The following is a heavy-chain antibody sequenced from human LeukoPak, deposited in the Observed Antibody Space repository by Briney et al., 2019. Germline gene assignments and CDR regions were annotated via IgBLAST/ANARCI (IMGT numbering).Heavy chain of an antibody. CDR2: INPNSGGT. CDR3: ARDQGRLYYYDSSGCDY. D-gene: IGHD3-22*01. V-gene: IGHV1-2*06. J-gene: IGHJ4*02. Sequence: ASVKVSCKASGYTFIGYYIHWVRQAPGQGLEWMGRINPNSGGTNYAQKFQGRVTMTRDTSISTAYMELSRLRSDDTAVYYCARDQGRLYYYDSSGCDYWGQGTLVTVSS. CDR1: GYTFIGYY.